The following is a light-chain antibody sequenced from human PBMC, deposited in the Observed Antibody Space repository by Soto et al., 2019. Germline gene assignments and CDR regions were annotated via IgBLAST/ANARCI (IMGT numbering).Light chain of an antibody. CDR1: PAIRND. CDR2: SAS. J-gene: IGKJ2*01. Sequence: IQMTQSPSSLSASVGDRVTITCRASPAIRNDLGWYQQKPGKVPKLLIYSASTLQSGVPSRFSGSGSGTDFTLTISSLQPEDFATYYCLQDYIYPYTFGQGTKLEIK. CDR3: LQDYIYPYT. V-gene: IGKV1-6*01.